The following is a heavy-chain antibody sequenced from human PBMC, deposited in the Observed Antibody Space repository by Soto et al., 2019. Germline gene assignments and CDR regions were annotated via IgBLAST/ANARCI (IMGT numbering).Heavy chain of an antibody. J-gene: IGHJ5*02. V-gene: IGHV4-59*01. CDR2: IYYSGST. CDR3: ARGAYSGYYYFWSGYSSNWSHP. Sequence: PSETLSLTCTVSGGSISSYYWSWIRQPPGKGLEWIGYIYYSGSTNYNPSLKSRVTISVDTSKNQFSLKLSSVTAADTAVYYCARGAYSGYYYFWSGYSSNWSHPSCPGILVTVFS. D-gene: IGHD3-3*01. CDR1: GGSISSYY.